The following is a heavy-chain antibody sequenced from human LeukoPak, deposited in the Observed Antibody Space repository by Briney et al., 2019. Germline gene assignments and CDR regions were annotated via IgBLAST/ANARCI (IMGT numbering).Heavy chain of an antibody. D-gene: IGHD3-9*01. Sequence: ASVKVSCKTSGFTFTDHYFHWVRQAPGQGLEWMGWINGKRGDTNYAQKFQDRVTMTRDTSISTFYIQLSSLTADDTAAYYCARDFDWGPDYWGQGTLVTVSS. CDR2: INGKRGDT. J-gene: IGHJ4*02. V-gene: IGHV1-2*02. CDR1: GFTFTDHY. CDR3: ARDFDWGPDY.